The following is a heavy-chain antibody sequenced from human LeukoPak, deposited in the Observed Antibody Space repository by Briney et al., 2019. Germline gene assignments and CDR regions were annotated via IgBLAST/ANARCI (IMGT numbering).Heavy chain of an antibody. CDR2: IRSNSEDI. CDR1: GYTFTGYY. Sequence: ASVKVSCKASGYTFTGYYMHWVRQAPGQGLEWMGRIRSNSEDIQYAQKFQGRVTMTWDTSTSTAYMELTRLTSDDTAVYYCAREPIRVIREFDYWGQGTLVTVSS. CDR3: AREPIRVIREFDY. D-gene: IGHD1-26*01. V-gene: IGHV1-2*06. J-gene: IGHJ4*02.